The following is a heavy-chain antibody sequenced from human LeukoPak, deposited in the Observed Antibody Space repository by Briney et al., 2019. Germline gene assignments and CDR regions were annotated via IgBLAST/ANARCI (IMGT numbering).Heavy chain of an antibody. J-gene: IGHJ6*02. CDR1: GFTFSSYS. CDR3: ASDSLPDYSLNLYGMDV. CDR2: ISSSSSYI. V-gene: IGHV3-21*01. D-gene: IGHD4-11*01. Sequence: GGSLRLSCAASGFTFSSYSMNWVRQAPGKGLEWVSSISSSSSYIYYADSVKGRFTISRDNAKNSLYLQMNSLRAEDTAVYYCASDSLPDYSLNLYGMDVWGQGTTVTVSS.